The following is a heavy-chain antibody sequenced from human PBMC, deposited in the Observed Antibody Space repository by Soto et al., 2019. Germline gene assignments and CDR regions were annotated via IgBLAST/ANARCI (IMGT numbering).Heavy chain of an antibody. CDR2: ITSRTGTT. CDR1: GFVISDAW. D-gene: IGHD2-2*01. V-gene: IGHV3-15*07. Sequence: EVQLVDSGGGLVNPGGSLRLSCAASGFVISDAWMHWIRQAPGMGLEWVGRITSRTGTTSYAAPVKGRFTNSRDDSKNTVYLQMDSQKTGDPAVYYCTPGQPLANAGGQGTLGTGSS. CDR3: TPGQPLANA. J-gene: IGHJ1*01.